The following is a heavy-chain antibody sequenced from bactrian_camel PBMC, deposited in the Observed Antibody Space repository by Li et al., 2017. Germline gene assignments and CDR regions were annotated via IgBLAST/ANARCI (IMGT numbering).Heavy chain of an antibody. D-gene: IGHD1*01. Sequence: SGGGLVQPGGSLRLSCAASGFTFSSAVMSWVRQAPGKGLEWVSSIDSGGGVTYYAGSVKGRFTISRDNAKNTLYLQMTSLNTEDTAMYYCARGPRVRSGGYCYLESAPYNYWGQGTQVTVS. J-gene: IGHJ4*01. V-gene: IGHV3S40*01. CDR3: ARGPRVRSGGYCYLESAPYNY. CDR1: GFTFSSAV. CDR2: IDSGGGVT.